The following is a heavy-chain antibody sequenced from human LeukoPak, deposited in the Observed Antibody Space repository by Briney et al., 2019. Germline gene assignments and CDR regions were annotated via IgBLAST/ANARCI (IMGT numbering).Heavy chain of an antibody. CDR3: ANNHGGPYYYYGMDV. CDR2: ISGSGGST. Sequence: GGSLRLSCAASGFIFSSYAMSWVRQAPGKGLEWVSAISGSGGSTYYADSVKGRFTISRDNSKNTLYLQMNSLRAEDTAVYYCANNHGGPYYYYGMDVWGQGTTVTVSS. CDR1: GFIFSSYA. V-gene: IGHV3-23*01. J-gene: IGHJ6*02. D-gene: IGHD4-23*01.